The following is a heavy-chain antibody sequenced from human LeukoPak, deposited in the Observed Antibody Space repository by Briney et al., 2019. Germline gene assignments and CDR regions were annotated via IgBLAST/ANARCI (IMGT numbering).Heavy chain of an antibody. Sequence: LEWMGRIIPILGIANYAKKFQGRVTITADKSTSTAYMELSSLRSEDTAVYYCARDPIPVTTTGWGPGTLVTVSS. D-gene: IGHD4-17*01. CDR3: ARDPIPVTTTG. V-gene: IGHV1-69*04. J-gene: IGHJ4*02. CDR2: IIPILGIA.